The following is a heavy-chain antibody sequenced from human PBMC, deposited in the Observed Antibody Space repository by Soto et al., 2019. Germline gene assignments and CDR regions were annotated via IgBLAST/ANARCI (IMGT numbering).Heavy chain of an antibody. CDR3: ARAVAGTYYYYGMDV. D-gene: IGHD6-19*01. CDR1: GFTFSDYY. V-gene: IGHV3-11*05. Sequence: QVQLVESGGGLVKPGGSLRLSCAASGFTFSDYYMSWIRQAPGKGLEWVSYISSSSSYTNYADSVKGRFTISRDNAKNSLYLQVNSLRAEDTAVYYCARAVAGTYYYYGMDVWGQGTTVTVSS. CDR2: ISSSSSYT. J-gene: IGHJ6*02.